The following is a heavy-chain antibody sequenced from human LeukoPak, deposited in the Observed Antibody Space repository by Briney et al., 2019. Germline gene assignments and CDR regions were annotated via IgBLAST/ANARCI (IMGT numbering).Heavy chain of an antibody. J-gene: IGHJ4*02. CDR3: ARYCSSTSCYYSTLDY. D-gene: IGHD2-2*01. Sequence: TGGSLRLSCAASGFTVSSNYMSWVRQAPGKGLEWVSVIYSGGSTYYADSVKGRFTISRDNSKNTLYHQMNSLRAEDTAVYYCARYCSSTSCYYSTLDYWGQGTLVTVSS. V-gene: IGHV3-66*02. CDR2: IYSGGST. CDR1: GFTVSSNY.